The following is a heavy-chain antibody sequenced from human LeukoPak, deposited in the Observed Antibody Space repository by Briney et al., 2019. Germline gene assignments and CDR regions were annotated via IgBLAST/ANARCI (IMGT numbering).Heavy chain of an antibody. D-gene: IGHD2-2*01. CDR3: AKDGVLVVPAGGYYYYYMDV. CDR2: IRYDGSNK. J-gene: IGHJ6*03. Sequence: PGGSLRLSCAASGFTFSSYGMHWVRQAPGKGLEWEAFIRYDGSNKYYADSVKGRFTISRDNSKNTLYLQMNSLRAEDTAVYYCAKDGVLVVPAGGYYYYYMDVWGKGTTVTVSS. CDR1: GFTFSSYG. V-gene: IGHV3-30*02.